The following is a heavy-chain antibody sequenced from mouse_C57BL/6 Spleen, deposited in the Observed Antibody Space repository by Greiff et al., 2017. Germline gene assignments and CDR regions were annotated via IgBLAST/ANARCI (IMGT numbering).Heavy chain of an antibody. CDR3: ARHYYDYDWFAY. D-gene: IGHD2-4*01. CDR2: ISSGSSTI. Sequence: EVQLVESGGGLVKPGGSLKLSCAASGFTFSDYGMHWVRQAPEKGLEWVAYISSGSSTIYYADTVKGRFTISRDNAKNTLFLQMTSLRSEDTAMYYCARHYYDYDWFAYWGQGTLVTVSA. CDR1: GFTFSDYG. V-gene: IGHV5-17*01. J-gene: IGHJ3*01.